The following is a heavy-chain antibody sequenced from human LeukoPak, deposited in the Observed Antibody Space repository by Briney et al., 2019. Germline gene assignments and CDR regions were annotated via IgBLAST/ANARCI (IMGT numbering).Heavy chain of an antibody. D-gene: IGHD2-21*02. CDR3: ARFSWEMVTAIHFDY. J-gene: IGHJ4*02. V-gene: IGHV3-30*03. CDR1: GFTFSSYG. Sequence: GGSLRFSCAASGFTFSSYGMHWVRQAPGKGLEWVAVISYDGSNKYYADSVKGRFTISRDNSKNTLYLQMNSLRAEDTAVYYCARFSWEMVTAIHFDYWGQGTLVTVSS. CDR2: ISYDGSNK.